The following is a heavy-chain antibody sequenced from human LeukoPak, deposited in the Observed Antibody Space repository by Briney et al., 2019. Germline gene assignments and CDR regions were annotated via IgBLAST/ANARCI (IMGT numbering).Heavy chain of an antibody. V-gene: IGHV1-8*03. J-gene: IGHJ6*03. Sequence: ASVTVSCKASGYTFTSYDINWVRQAPGQGLEWMGWMNPNSGNTGYAQKFQGRVTITRNTSISTAYMELSSLRSEDTAVYYCAREGGTKRWFGELFYYYYYYMDVWGKGTTVTISS. CDR1: GYTFTSYD. D-gene: IGHD3-10*01. CDR2: MNPNSGNT. CDR3: AREGGTKRWFGELFYYYYYYMDV.